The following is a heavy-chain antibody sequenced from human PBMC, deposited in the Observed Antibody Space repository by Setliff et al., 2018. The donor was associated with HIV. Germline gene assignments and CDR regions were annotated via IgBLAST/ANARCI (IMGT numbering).Heavy chain of an antibody. CDR2: FDPEDGET. CDR3: ATDRGGEYSDYPTRHYYYGMDV. CDR1: GYTLTELS. V-gene: IGHV1-24*01. D-gene: IGHD4-17*01. Sequence: ASVKVSCKVSGYTLTELSMHWVRQAPGKGLEWMGGFDPEDGETIYAQKFQGRVTMTEDTSTDTAYMELSSLRSEDTAVYYCATDRGGEYSDYPTRHYYYGMDVWGQGTTVTVSS. J-gene: IGHJ6*02.